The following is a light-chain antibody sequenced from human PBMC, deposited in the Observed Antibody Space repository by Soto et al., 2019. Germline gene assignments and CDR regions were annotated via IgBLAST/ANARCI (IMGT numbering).Light chain of an antibody. CDR2: KAS. J-gene: IGKJ1*01. CDR1: QSISSW. V-gene: IGKV1-5*03. Sequence: DFQMTQSPSTLSASVGDRVTITCRASQSISSWLAWYQQKPGKAPKLLIYKASNLESGVPSRFSGSGSGTEFTRTISSLEPDDFATYYCQQYISYFPEGRFGQGTKVEIK. CDR3: QQYISYFPEGR.